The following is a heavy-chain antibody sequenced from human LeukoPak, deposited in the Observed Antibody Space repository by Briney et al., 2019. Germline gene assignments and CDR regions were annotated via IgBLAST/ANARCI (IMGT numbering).Heavy chain of an antibody. D-gene: IGHD2-8*02. CDR3: VRDTAPSGSWCFDS. J-gene: IGHJ5*01. CDR1: GYTFTSYD. CDR2: MNPNGGGT. Sequence: GASVKVSCKASGYTFTSYDINWVRQAPGQGLDWMGKMNPNGGGTQYAQRFQGRVTMARDTSISTAYMELSGLTSDDTAVYYCVRDTAPSGSWCFDSGGQGTLVTVSS. V-gene: IGHV1-2*02.